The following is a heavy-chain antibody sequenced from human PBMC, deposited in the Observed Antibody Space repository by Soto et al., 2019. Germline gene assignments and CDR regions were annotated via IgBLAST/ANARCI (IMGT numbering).Heavy chain of an antibody. Sequence: PGESLKISCKGSGYSFISYWIGWVRQMPGKGLEWMGIIYPGDSDTRYSPSFQGQVTISADKSISTAYLQWSSLKASDTAMYYCAVGRDKYSNGSFVAGYWGQGTLVTVSS. D-gene: IGHD5-18*01. J-gene: IGHJ4*02. CDR1: GYSFISYW. CDR2: IYPGDSDT. CDR3: AVGRDKYSNGSFVAGY. V-gene: IGHV5-51*01.